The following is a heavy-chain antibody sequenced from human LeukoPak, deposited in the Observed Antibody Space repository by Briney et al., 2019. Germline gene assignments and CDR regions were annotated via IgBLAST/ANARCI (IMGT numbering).Heavy chain of an antibody. CDR3: AMLGYCNGGSCYQPAEYFQH. CDR1: GGTFSSYA. V-gene: IGHV1-69*01. Sequence: SVKVSCKASGGTFSSYAISWVRQAPGQGLEWMGGIIPIFGTANYAQKFQGRVTITADESTSTAYMELSSLRSEDTAVYYCAMLGYCNGGSCYQPAEYFQHWGQGTLVTVSS. D-gene: IGHD2-15*01. CDR2: IIPIFGTA. J-gene: IGHJ1*01.